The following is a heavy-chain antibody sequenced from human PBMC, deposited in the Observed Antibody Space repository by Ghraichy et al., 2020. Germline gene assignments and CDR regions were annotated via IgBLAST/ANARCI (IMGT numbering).Heavy chain of an antibody. J-gene: IGHJ6*02. CDR3: ARIPFRGYSYGYGVYYGMDV. CDR2: IYYSGST. CDR1: GGSISSYY. V-gene: IGHV4-59*01. D-gene: IGHD5-18*01. Sequence: SETLSLTCTVSGGSISSYYWSWIRQPPGKGLEWIGYIYYSGSTNYNPSLKSRVTISVDTSKNQFSLKLSSVTAADTAVYYCARIPFRGYSYGYGVYYGMDVWGQGTTVTVSS.